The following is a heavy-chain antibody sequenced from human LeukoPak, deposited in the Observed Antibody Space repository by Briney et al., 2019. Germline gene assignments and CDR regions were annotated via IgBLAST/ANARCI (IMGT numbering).Heavy chain of an antibody. Sequence: ASETLSLTCTVSGGSISSYYWSWIRQPPGKGLEWIGSIYYSGSTYYNPSLKNRLTISVDTSKNQFSLKLSSVTAADTAVYYCARITMIVVVNHFDYWGQGTLVTVSS. CDR3: ARITMIVVVNHFDY. V-gene: IGHV4-39*01. CDR1: GGSISSYY. J-gene: IGHJ4*02. D-gene: IGHD3-22*01. CDR2: IYYSGST.